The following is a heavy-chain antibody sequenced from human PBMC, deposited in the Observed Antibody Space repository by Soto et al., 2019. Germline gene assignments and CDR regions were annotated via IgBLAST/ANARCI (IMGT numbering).Heavy chain of an antibody. CDR1: GYPVTAYY. J-gene: IGHJ3*02. D-gene: IGHD3-3*01. CDR3: ARGGGVGVAGSAAFDM. CDR2: INPATGAA. V-gene: IGHV1-2*02. Sequence: QLHLVQSGAVVKKPGASVTVSCSASGYPVTAYYMHWVRQAPGRGLEWMGGINPATGAAKYTQTFQGRVPLTRVTSKSTVVIELIGLTSEDTAFFYCARGGGVGVAGSAAFDMWGQGTLVTVSS.